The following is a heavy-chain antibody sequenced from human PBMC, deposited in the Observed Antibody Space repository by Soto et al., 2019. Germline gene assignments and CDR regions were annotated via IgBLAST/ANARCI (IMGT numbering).Heavy chain of an antibody. V-gene: IGHV3-33*01. Sequence: QVQLVESGGGVVQPGRSLRLSCAASGLTFSSYGMHWVRQAPGKGLEWVAVIWYDGSNKYYADSVKGRFTISRDNSKKTLYVQMNSLRAEDTAVYYCVRVAGDIVVVPAAMGFDYWGQGTLDTVSS. J-gene: IGHJ4*02. CDR1: GLTFSSYG. CDR2: IWYDGSNK. CDR3: VRVAGDIVVVPAAMGFDY. D-gene: IGHD2-2*01.